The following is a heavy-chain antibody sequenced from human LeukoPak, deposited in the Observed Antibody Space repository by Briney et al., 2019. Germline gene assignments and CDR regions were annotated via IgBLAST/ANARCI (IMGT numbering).Heavy chain of an antibody. CDR1: GSTFSRSA. J-gene: IGHJ4*02. D-gene: IGHD6-13*01. CDR3: ARRSSWYGVDY. Sequence: SVKVSCKASGSTFSRSAISWVRQAPGQGLQWMGGVIPILGTTNYAQRFQDRVSITTDDSTSTSYMEFRSLRSEDTAVYYCARRSSWYGVDYWGQGTLVTVSS. CDR2: VIPILGTT. V-gene: IGHV1-69*05.